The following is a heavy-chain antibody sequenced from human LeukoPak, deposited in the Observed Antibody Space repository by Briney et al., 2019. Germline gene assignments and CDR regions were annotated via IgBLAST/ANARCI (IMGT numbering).Heavy chain of an antibody. Sequence: SETLSLTCTVSGGSISSGGYYWSWIRQHPGKGLEWIGYIYYSGSTYYNPSLKSRVTISVDTSKNQFSLKLSSVTAADTAVYYCARAWASYYYGSGTFDYWGRGTLVTASS. D-gene: IGHD3-10*01. CDR1: GGSISSGGYY. J-gene: IGHJ4*02. V-gene: IGHV4-31*03. CDR2: IYYSGST. CDR3: ARAWASYYYGSGTFDY.